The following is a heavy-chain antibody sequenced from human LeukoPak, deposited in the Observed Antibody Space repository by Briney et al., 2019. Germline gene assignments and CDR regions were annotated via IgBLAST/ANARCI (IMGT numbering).Heavy chain of an antibody. CDR2: IYYSGST. D-gene: IGHD3-16*02. V-gene: IGHV4-59*08. Sequence: SETLSLTCTVSGGSISSYYWSWIREPPRKGLEWIGYIYYSGSTNYNPSLKSRVTISVDTSKNQFSLKLSSVTAADTAVDYFARHLGSTMITFGGVIGTPWFDPWGQGTLVTVSS. CDR1: GGSISSYY. J-gene: IGHJ5*02. CDR3: ARHLGSTMITFGGVIGTPWFDP.